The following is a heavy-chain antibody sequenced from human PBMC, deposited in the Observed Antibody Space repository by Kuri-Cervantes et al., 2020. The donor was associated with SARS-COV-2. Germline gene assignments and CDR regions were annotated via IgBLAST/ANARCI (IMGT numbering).Heavy chain of an antibody. CDR2: ISGSGGST. Sequence: GESLKISCAASGFTFSSYAMSWVRQAPGKGLEWVLAISGSGGSTYYEDSVKGRFTISRDNSKNTLYLQMNSLRAEDTAVYYCAKPKPTFIVVPAASYYYMDVWGKGTTVTVSS. V-gene: IGHV3-23*01. CDR3: AKPKPTFIVVPAASYYYMDV. CDR1: GFTFSSYA. D-gene: IGHD2-2*01. J-gene: IGHJ6*03.